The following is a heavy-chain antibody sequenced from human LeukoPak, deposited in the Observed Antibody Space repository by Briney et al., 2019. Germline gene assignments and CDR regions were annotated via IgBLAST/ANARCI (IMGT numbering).Heavy chain of an antibody. CDR3: AKDYYDILTGYYSGSGLMDV. D-gene: IGHD3-9*01. CDR1: GFPFSSYS. J-gene: IGHJ6*03. CDR2: ISSSSSYI. V-gene: IGHV3-21*01. Sequence: GVSLRLSCAASGFPFSSYSMNWVRQAPGKALEWVSSISSSSSYIYYADSVKGRFTIDRENSKNTLYLQMNSLRAEDTAVYHCAKDYYDILTGYYSGSGLMDVWGKGTTVTVSS.